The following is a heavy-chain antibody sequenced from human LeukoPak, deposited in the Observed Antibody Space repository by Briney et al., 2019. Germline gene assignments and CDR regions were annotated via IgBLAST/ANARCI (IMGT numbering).Heavy chain of an antibody. D-gene: IGHD6-6*01. CDR1: GFSLGTNGVG. J-gene: IGHJ4*02. CDR2: IYWDDDK. V-gene: IGHV2-5*02. Sequence: SGPTLVNPTQTLTLTCTFSGFSLGTNGVGVGWIRQPPGKDSEWLGIIYWDDDKLYSPSLKSRLTITKDTSKNQVVLTMSNMDPVDTGTYYCAHSEYSRDCYCSDHWGQGTLVTVCS. CDR3: AHSEYSRDCYCSDH.